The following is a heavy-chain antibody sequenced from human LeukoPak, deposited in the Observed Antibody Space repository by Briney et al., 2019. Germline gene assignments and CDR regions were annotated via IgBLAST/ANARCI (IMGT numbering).Heavy chain of an antibody. V-gene: IGHV1-18*01. CDR1: GYTFTSYG. Sequence: ASVKASCKASGYTFTSYGISWVRQAPGQGLEWMGWISAYNGNRNYAQKLQGRVTTTTDTSTSTAYMELRSLRSDDTAVYYCARGRPRSGYYVGYYYYYYMDVWGKGTTVTVSS. CDR3: ARGRPRSGYYVGYYYYYYMDV. CDR2: ISAYNGNR. J-gene: IGHJ6*03. D-gene: IGHD3-3*01.